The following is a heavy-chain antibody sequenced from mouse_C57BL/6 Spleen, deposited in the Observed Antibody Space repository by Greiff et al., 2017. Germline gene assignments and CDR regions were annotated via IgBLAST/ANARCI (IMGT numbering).Heavy chain of an antibody. CDR3: ARSRDYAMDY. Sequence: VHLVESGPELVKPGASVKISCKASGYAFRRSWMNWVKPRPGKGLEWIGRIYPGDGDTNYNGKFKGKATLTADKSSSTAYMQLSSLTSEDSAVYFCARSRDYAMDYWGQGTSVTVSS. CDR2: IYPGDGDT. J-gene: IGHJ4*01. V-gene: IGHV1-82*01. CDR1: GYAFRRSW.